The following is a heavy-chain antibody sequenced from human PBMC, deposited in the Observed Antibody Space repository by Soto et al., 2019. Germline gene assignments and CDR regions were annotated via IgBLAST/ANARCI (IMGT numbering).Heavy chain of an antibody. V-gene: IGHV4-61*01. J-gene: IGHJ4*02. CDR1: GGSVSARSYY. Sequence: PSETLSLTCTVSGGSVSARSYYWNWIRLPPGKGLQWIGHIYHTGIIQYSPSFKSRALISVDTPKNQFSLKLSSVTAADTAVYYCAREAGVMGGGSGSYYRWSYFDYWGQGTLVTVSS. CDR2: IYHTGII. CDR3: AREAGVMGGGSGSYYRWSYFDY. D-gene: IGHD3-10*01.